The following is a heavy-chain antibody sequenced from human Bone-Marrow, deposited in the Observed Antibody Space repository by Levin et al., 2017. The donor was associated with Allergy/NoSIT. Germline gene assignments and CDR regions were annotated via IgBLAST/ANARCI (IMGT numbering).Heavy chain of an antibody. D-gene: IGHD4-17*01. CDR2: LDGSSGKT. CDR1: GFIFADYA. V-gene: IGHV3-23*01. Sequence: GGSLRLSCRISGFIFADYAMNWVRQAPGRGLEWVSSLDGSSGKTHYADSVKGRFTISREYSKNTLLLQMNSLRVEDTARYYCAKAGTTVMLDYSYLDVWGEGTAVTVSS. CDR3: AKAGTTVMLDYSYLDV. J-gene: IGHJ6*03.